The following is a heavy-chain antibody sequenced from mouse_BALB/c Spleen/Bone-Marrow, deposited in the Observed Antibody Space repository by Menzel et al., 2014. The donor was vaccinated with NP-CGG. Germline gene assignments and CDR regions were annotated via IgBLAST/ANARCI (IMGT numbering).Heavy chain of an antibody. CDR2: IWAGGTT. CDR3: ARALYYNGSSYYAMDY. J-gene: IGHJ4*01. D-gene: IGHD1-1*01. V-gene: IGHV2-9*02. CDR1: GFSLTSYG. Sequence: VKLMESGPGLVAPSQSLSIACTVSGFSLTSYGVHWVRQPPGKGLEWLGAIWAGGTTDYNSALMSRLSIRKDNSKSQVFLKMNSLQSDDTAMYYCARALYYNGSSYYAMDYWGQGTSVIVSS.